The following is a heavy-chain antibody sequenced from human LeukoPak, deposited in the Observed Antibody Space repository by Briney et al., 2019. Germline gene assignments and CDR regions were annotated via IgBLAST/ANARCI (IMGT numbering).Heavy chain of an antibody. J-gene: IGHJ2*01. CDR1: GYTFTIYY. D-gene: IGHD1-7*01. CDR2: INPSGGST. V-gene: IGHV1-46*01. CDR3: ARAPTTSYWYFDP. Sequence: ASVKVSFKSSGYTFTIYYMHLGRHPPGQGLEWVGIINPSGGSTSYAQKFQCRVTMTRDMSTSTVYMELSSLPSEDTAVYYCARAPTTSYWYFDPWGRGTLVTVSS.